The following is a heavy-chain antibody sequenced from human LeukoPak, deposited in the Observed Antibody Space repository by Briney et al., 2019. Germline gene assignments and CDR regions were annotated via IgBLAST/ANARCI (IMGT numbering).Heavy chain of an antibody. V-gene: IGHV4-61*02. Sequence: SETLSLTCTVSGGSISSGSYYWSWIRQPAGKGLEWIGRIYTSGSTNYNPSLKSRVTISVDTSKNQFSLKLSSVTAADTAVYYCAREKVGYYYDSSGYYYPEYFQHWGQGTLVTVSS. J-gene: IGHJ1*01. CDR2: IYTSGST. CDR3: AREKVGYYYDSSGYYYPEYFQH. CDR1: GGSISSGSYY. D-gene: IGHD3-22*01.